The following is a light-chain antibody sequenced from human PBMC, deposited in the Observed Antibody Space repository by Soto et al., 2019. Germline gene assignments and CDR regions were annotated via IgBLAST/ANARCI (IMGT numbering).Light chain of an antibody. CDR3: QHYHRSPRT. J-gene: IGKJ1*01. V-gene: IGKV3-20*01. Sequence: VLTQSPGTLSLSPGERATLSCRARQSVSSSYLAWYQQKPGQAPRLLIYATSSRATGIPDRFTGSGSATDFTLTISRLEPEDFAVYYCQHYHRSPRTFGQGTKVEIK. CDR2: ATS. CDR1: QSVSSSY.